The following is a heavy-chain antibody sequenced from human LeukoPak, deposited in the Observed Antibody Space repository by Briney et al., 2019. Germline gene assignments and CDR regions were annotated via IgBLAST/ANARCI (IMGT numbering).Heavy chain of an antibody. CDR1: GGSISSGDYY. Sequence: PSETLSLTCTVSGGSISSGDYYWSWIRQPPGKGLEWIGYIYYSGSTYYDPSLKSRVTISVDTSKNQFSLKLSSVTVADTAVYYCARARSNTFDYWGQGTLVTVSS. J-gene: IGHJ4*02. CDR2: IYYSGST. D-gene: IGHD2/OR15-2a*01. V-gene: IGHV4-30-4*01. CDR3: ARARSNTFDY.